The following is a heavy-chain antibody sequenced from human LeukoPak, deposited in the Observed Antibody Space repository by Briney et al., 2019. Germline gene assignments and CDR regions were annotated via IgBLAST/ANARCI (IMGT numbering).Heavy chain of an antibody. D-gene: IGHD3-10*01. J-gene: IGHJ4*02. CDR1: GYTFTGYY. V-gene: IGHV1-2*06. CDR3: ARSSVLWFGTYRGSFDY. Sequence: ASVKLSCKASGYTFTGYYMHWVRQAPGQGLEWMGRINPNSGGTNYAQKFQGRVTMTRDTSISTAYMELSRLRSDDTAVYYYARSSVLWFGTYRGSFDYWGQGTLVTVSS. CDR2: INPNSGGT.